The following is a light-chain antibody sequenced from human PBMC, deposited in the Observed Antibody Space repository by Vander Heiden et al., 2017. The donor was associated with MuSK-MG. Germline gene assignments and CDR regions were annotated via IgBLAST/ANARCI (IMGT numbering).Light chain of an antibody. CDR3: QQDNNWPPA. Sequence: EIVMTQSPATLSVSPGDRATLSCRSSQSVSSNLAWYQQKPGQAPRLLIYGASTRATGIPARFSGSGSGTEFTLTISSLQSEDFAVYYCQQDNNWPPAFGQGTKLEIK. CDR2: GAS. V-gene: IGKV3-15*01. J-gene: IGKJ2*01. CDR1: QSVSSN.